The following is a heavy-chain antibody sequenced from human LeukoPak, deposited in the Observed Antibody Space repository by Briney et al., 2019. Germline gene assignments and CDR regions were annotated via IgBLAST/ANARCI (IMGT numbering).Heavy chain of an antibody. CDR2: IYYSGST. J-gene: IGHJ2*01. D-gene: IGHD6-13*01. CDR1: GGSISSYY. Sequence: SETLSLTCTVSGGSISSYYWSWIRQPPGKGREGIGYIYYSGSTNYNPSLKSGLTISVDTTKNQYSLKLSSVTAADTAVYYCARVYYSSSYDYWYFDLWGRGTLVTVSS. V-gene: IGHV4-59*01. CDR3: ARVYYSSSYDYWYFDL.